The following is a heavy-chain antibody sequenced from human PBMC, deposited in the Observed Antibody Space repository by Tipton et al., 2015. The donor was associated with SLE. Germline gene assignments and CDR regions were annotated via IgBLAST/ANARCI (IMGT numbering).Heavy chain of an antibody. CDR3: VRGISGTVGEH. V-gene: IGHV4-39*01. Sequence: TLSLTCAVYGGSISSSSSYYWAWIRQPPGKGVEWIGGIYYSGTSHYKASLESRVTISVDTSKNQISLKLNSVTAADTAMYYCVRGISGTVGEHWGQGTPVTVSS. J-gene: IGHJ1*01. CDR2: IYYSGTS. D-gene: IGHD1-7*01. CDR1: GGSISSSSSYY.